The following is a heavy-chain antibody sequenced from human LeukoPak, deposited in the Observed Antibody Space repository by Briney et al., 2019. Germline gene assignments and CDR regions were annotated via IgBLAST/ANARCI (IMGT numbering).Heavy chain of an antibody. Sequence: PGRSLRLSCAASGFTFSSYGMHWVRQAPGKGLEWVAVIWYDGSNKYYADSVKGRFTISRDNSKNTLYLQMNSLRAEDTAVYYCARDLKHRGDYADYWGQGTLVTVSS. CDR3: ARDLKHRGDYADY. CDR1: GFTFSSYG. J-gene: IGHJ4*02. D-gene: IGHD4-17*01. CDR2: IWYDGSNK. V-gene: IGHV3-33*01.